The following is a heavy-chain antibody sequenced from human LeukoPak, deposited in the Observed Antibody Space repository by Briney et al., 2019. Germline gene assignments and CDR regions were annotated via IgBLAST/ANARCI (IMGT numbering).Heavy chain of an antibody. CDR2: IWYDGSNK. D-gene: IGHD2-2*01. CDR3: ASRSPALDY. Sequence: GGSLRLSCAASGLTFSSYEMNWVRQAPGKGLEWVAVIWYDGSNKYYADSVKGRFTISGDNSKNTLYLQMNSLRADDTAVYYCASRSPALDYWGQGTLVTVSS. CDR1: GLTFSSYE. V-gene: IGHV3-33*08. J-gene: IGHJ4*02.